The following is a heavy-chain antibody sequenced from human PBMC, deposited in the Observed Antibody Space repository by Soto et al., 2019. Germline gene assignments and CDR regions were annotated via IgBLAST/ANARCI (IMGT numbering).Heavy chain of an antibody. CDR3: ARTLYYHDACPHGWLDP. D-gene: IGHD3-22*01. J-gene: IGHJ5*02. CDR2: MKQDGSEK. CDR1: GYTVSTYW. Sequence: RGSLILSCAASGYTVSTYWMSWVRQAPGKGLEWVASMKQDGSEKCYVDSVKGRFTISRDNAKNSLYLEMNSLRPEDTAVYYCARTLYYHDACPHGWLDPWGPGTLVTVSS. V-gene: IGHV3-7*01.